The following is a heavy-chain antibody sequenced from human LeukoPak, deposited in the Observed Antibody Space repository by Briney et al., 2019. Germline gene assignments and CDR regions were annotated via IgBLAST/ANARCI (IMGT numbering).Heavy chain of an antibody. J-gene: IGHJ4*02. CDR3: ARGRPQAVHRGKSNFDY. CDR2: INHSGST. CDR1: GGSFSGYY. D-gene: IGHD1-1*01. V-gene: IGHV4-34*01. Sequence: ASETLSLTCAVYGGSFSGYYWSWIRQPPGKGLEWIGEINHSGSTNYNPSLKSRVTISVDTSKNQFSLKLSSVTAADTAVYYCARGRPQAVHRGKSNFDYWGQGTLVTVSS.